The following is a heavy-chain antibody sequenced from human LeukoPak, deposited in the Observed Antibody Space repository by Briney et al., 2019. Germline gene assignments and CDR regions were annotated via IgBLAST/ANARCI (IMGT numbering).Heavy chain of an antibody. CDR3: ASPLSVSNGGAFDI. J-gene: IGHJ3*02. CDR1: GYTFTSYG. D-gene: IGHD4-23*01. Sequence: VASVTVSCTASGYTFTSYGISWVRQAPGQGLEWMGGIIPIFGTANYAQKFQGRVTITADKSTSTAYMELSSLRSEDTAVYYCASPLSVSNGGAFDIWGQGTMVTVSS. V-gene: IGHV1-69*06. CDR2: IIPIFGTA.